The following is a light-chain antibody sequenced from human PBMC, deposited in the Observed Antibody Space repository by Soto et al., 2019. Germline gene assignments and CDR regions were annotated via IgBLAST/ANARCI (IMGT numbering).Light chain of an antibody. V-gene: IGLV1-44*01. CDR3: AAWDDGLNGVV. CDR1: SSNIGSKT. CDR2: SNN. Sequence: QSVLTQQPSASGTPGQRVTISCSGSSSNIGSKTVNWYQELPGTAPKLLIYSNNQRPSGVPDRFSGSKSGTSASLAISGLQSEDEADYYCAAWDDGLNGVVFGGGTKLTVL. J-gene: IGLJ2*01.